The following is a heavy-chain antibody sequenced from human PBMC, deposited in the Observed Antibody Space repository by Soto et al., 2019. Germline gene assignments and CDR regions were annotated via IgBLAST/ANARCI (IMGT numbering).Heavy chain of an antibody. V-gene: IGHV4-30-2*01. Sequence: QLQLQESGSGLVKPSQTLSLTCAVSGGSISSGGYSWSWIRQPPGKGLEWIGYIYHSGSTYYNPSLKSRVTISVDRXKNXXXXKLSSVTAADTAVYYCARGYKGYYFDYWGQGTLVTVSS. CDR1: GGSISSGGYS. CDR2: IYHSGST. J-gene: IGHJ4*02. D-gene: IGHD1-20*01. CDR3: ARGYKGYYFDY.